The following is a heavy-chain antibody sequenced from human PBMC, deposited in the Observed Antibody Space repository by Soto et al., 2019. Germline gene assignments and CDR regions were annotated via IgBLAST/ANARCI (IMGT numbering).Heavy chain of an antibody. CDR3: ARGTLRIDYYYYGMDV. V-gene: IGHV4-31*03. Sequence: PSETLSLTCTVSGGSISSGGYYWSWIRQHPGKGLGWIGYIYYSGSTYYNPSLKSRVTISVDTSKNQFSLKLSSVTAADTAVYYCARGTLRIDYYYYGMDVWGQGTTVTVSS. J-gene: IGHJ6*02. CDR2: IYYSGST. CDR1: GGSISSGGYY. D-gene: IGHD2-15*01.